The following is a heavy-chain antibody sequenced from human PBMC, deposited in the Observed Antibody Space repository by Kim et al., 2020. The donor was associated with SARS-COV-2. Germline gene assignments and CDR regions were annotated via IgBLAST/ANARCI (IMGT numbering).Heavy chain of an antibody. CDR3: ARGDCSGGSCYSYTFDY. CDR2: ISAYNGNT. V-gene: IGHV1-18*04. J-gene: IGHJ4*02. D-gene: IGHD2-15*01. CDR1: GYTFTSYG. Sequence: ASVKVSCKASGYTFTSYGISWVRQAPGQGLEWMGWISAYNGNTNYAQKLQGRVTMTTDTSTSTAYMELRSLRSDDTAVYYCARGDCSGGSCYSYTFDYWGQGTLVTVSS.